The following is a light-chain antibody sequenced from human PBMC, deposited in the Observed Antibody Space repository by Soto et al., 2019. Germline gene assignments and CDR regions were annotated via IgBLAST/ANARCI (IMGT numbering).Light chain of an antibody. J-gene: IGKJ1*01. CDR3: QQYGSSSSWT. CDR1: QTISSNY. Sequence: IVLTQSPGTLSLSPGERAALSCMASQTISSNYLAWYQQKPGQAPRLLIYGASSRATGIPDRFSGSGSGTDFTLNINRLEPEDFAVYYCQQYGSSSSWTFGQGTKVDIK. V-gene: IGKV3-20*01. CDR2: GAS.